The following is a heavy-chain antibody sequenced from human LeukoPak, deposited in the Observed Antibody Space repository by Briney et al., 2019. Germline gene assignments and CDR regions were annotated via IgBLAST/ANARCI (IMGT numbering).Heavy chain of an antibody. D-gene: IGHD3-3*01. Sequence: GGSLRLSCVASGLAFSSYSMHWVRQAPGKGLEWVGVISYDGSDEYYTDSVKGRFTISRDNSKNTVYLQMNGLRADDTAVYYCARDFTPEWFDIHWGQGTLVTVS. J-gene: IGHJ4*02. CDR2: ISYDGSDE. CDR3: ARDFTPEWFDIH. V-gene: IGHV3-30*04. CDR1: GLAFSSYS.